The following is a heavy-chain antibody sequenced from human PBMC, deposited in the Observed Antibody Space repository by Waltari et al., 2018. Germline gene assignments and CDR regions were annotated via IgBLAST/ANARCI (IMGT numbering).Heavy chain of an antibody. D-gene: IGHD6-19*01. CDR2: IYYSRST. V-gene: IGHV4-39*01. J-gene: IGHJ3*02. CDR1: GGSISSSSYY. Sequence: QLQLQESGPGLVKPSETLSLTCTVSGGSISSSSYYWGWIRQPPGKGLEWIGSIYYSRSTYYNPSLKSRVTISVDTSKNQFSLKLSSVTAADTAVYYCARRSAVARRPNAFDIWGQGTMVTVSS. CDR3: ARRSAVARRPNAFDI.